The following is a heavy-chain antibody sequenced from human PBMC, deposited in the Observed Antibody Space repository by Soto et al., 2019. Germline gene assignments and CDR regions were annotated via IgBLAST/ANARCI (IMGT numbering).Heavy chain of an antibody. Sequence: SETLSLTCTVSGGSISSGGYYWSWIRQHPGKGLEWIGYIYYSGSTYYNPSLKSRVTISVDTSKNQFSLKLSSVTAADTAVYYCAREGFPMVRGVIRYYYYYMDVWGKGTTVTVSS. CDR3: AREGFPMVRGVIRYYYYYMDV. J-gene: IGHJ6*03. CDR2: IYYSGST. CDR1: GGSISSGGYY. V-gene: IGHV4-31*03. D-gene: IGHD3-10*01.